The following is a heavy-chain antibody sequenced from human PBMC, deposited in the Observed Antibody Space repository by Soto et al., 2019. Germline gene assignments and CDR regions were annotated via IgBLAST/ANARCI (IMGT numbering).Heavy chain of an antibody. Sequence: SETLSLTCAVYGGSFSGYYWSWIRQPPGKGLEWIGEINHSGSTNYNPSLKSRVTISVDTSKNQFSLKLSSVTAADTAVYYCARGGIIAAAGTDNWFDPWGQGTLVTVSS. V-gene: IGHV4-34*01. CDR3: ARGGIIAAAGTDNWFDP. CDR1: GGSFSGYY. CDR2: INHSGST. D-gene: IGHD6-13*01. J-gene: IGHJ5*02.